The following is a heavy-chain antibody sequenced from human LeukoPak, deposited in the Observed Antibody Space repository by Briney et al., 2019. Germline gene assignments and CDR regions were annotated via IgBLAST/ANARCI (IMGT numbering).Heavy chain of an antibody. V-gene: IGHV1-46*01. CDR2: INPSGGST. Sequence: ASVKVSCKASGYTFTSYYMHWVRQAPGRGLEWMGIINPSGGSTSYAQKFQGRVTMTRDTSTSTVYMELSSLRSEDTAVYCCARTSLGTIYYYYMDVWGKGTTVTVSS. D-gene: IGHD2-2*01. CDR3: ARTSLGTIYYYYMDV. J-gene: IGHJ6*03. CDR1: GYTFTSYY.